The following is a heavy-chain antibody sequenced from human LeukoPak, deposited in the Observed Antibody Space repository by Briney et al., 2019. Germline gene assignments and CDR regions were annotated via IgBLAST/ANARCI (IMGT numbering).Heavy chain of an antibody. J-gene: IGHJ4*02. CDR1: GGSISSGGYS. CDR2: IYHSGST. D-gene: IGHD4-17*01. Sequence: PSETLSLTCAVSGGSISSGGYSWSWIRQPPGKGLEWIGYIYHSGSTYYNPSLKSRVTISVDRSKNQFSLKLSSVTAADTAVYYCARAPHGERDYWGLGTLVTVSS. CDR3: ARAPHGERDY. V-gene: IGHV4-30-2*01.